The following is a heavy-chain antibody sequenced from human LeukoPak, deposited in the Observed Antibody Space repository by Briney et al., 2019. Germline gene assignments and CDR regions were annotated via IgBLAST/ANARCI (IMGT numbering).Heavy chain of an antibody. D-gene: IGHD1-26*01. CDR1: GYTFAGYY. CDR3: ARDSGFRGGSYYYFDY. J-gene: IGHJ4*01. Sequence: ASVKVSCKASGYTFAGYYIHWVRQAPGQGLEWMGGIIPIFGTANYAQKFQGRVAITADESTSTAYMELSSLRSEDTAVYYCARDSGFRGGSYYYFDYWGXGTLVTVSS. V-gene: IGHV1-69*13. CDR2: IIPIFGTA.